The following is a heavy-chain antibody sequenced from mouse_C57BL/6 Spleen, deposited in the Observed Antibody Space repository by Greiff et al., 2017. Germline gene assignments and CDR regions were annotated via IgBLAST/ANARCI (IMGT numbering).Heavy chain of an antibody. CDR1: GFTFSDFY. Sequence: EVMLVESGGGLVQSGRSLRLSCATSGFTFSDFYMEWVRQAPGKGLEWIAASKNKANDYTTEYSASVKGRFIVSRDTSQSILYLQMNALRAEDTAIYYCARDAPITTVVATDWYFDVWGTGTTVTVSS. CDR3: ARDAPITTVVATDWYFDV. CDR2: SKNKANDYTT. D-gene: IGHD1-1*01. V-gene: IGHV7-1*01. J-gene: IGHJ1*03.